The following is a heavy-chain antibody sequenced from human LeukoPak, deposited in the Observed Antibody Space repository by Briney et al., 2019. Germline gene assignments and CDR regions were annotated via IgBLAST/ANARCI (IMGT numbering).Heavy chain of an antibody. Sequence: PSETLSLTCSVSGASISSNNYYWTWIRQHPEKGLEWIGYIHYSGSTSYNPSLESRLTISLDTSENQFSLKLSSVTAADTAVYYCARYIISMVRGMDYWGQGTLVTVSS. V-gene: IGHV4-31*03. J-gene: IGHJ4*02. CDR1: GASISSNNYY. CDR2: IHYSGST. CDR3: ARYIISMVRGMDY. D-gene: IGHD3-10*01.